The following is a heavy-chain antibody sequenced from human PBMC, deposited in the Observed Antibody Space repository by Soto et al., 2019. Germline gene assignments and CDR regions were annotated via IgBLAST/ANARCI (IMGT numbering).Heavy chain of an antibody. CDR3: ARAISYDFWSGYRYQYFDY. D-gene: IGHD3-3*01. J-gene: IGHJ4*02. CDR1: GFTFSSYD. CDR2: IGTAGDT. V-gene: IGHV3-13*01. Sequence: GGSLRLSCAASGFTFSSYDMHWVRQATGKGLEWVSAIGTAGDTYYPGSVKGRFTISRENAKNSLYLQMNSLRAGDTAVYYCARAISYDFWSGYRYQYFDYWGQGTLVTVSS.